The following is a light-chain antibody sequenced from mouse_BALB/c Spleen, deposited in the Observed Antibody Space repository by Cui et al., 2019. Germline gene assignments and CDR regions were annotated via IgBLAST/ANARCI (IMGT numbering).Light chain of an antibody. CDR1: SSVSY. CDR2: STS. J-gene: IGKJ1*01. V-gene: IGKV4-80*01. CDR3: HQWSSYPWT. Sequence: QIVPTQSPATMSASLGEEITLPCSASSSVSYMHWYQQKSGTSPKLLNYSTSNLASGVPSRFSGSGSGTFYSLTISSVEAEDAADYYCHQWSSYPWTFGGGTKLEIK.